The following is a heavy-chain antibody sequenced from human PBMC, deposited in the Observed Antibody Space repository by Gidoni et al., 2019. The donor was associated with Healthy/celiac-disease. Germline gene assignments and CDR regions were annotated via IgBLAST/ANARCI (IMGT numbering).Heavy chain of an antibody. V-gene: IGHV3-66*02. J-gene: IGHJ6*02. CDR3: ARLSLYDFWSGYESDYGMDV. CDR2: IYSGGST. Sequence: EVQLVESGGGLVQPGGSLRLSCEASGFTVSRNYMSWVRQAPGKGLEWVSVIYSGGSTYYADSVKGRFTISRDNSKNTLYLQMNSLRAEDTAVYYCARLSLYDFWSGYESDYGMDVWGQGTTVTVSS. CDR1: GFTVSRNY. D-gene: IGHD3-3*01.